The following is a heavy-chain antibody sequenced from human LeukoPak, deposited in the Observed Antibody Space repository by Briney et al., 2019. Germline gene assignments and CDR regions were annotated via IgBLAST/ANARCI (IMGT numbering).Heavy chain of an antibody. J-gene: IGHJ4*02. V-gene: IGHV1-46*01. CDR2: INPSGGST. CDR3: ARDKAAAGQFDY. Sequence: ASVKVSCKASGYTFTSYYIHWVRQAPGQGLEWLGIINPSGGSTSYAQKLQGRVTMTTDTSTSTAYMELRSLRSDDTAVYYCARDKAAAGQFDYWGQGTLVTVSS. D-gene: IGHD6-13*01. CDR1: GYTFTSYY.